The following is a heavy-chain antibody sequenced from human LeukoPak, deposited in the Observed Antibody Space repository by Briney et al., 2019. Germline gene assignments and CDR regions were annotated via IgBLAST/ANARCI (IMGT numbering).Heavy chain of an antibody. Sequence: ASVKVSCKASGYTFTSYGISWVRQAPGQGLEWMGWISTYNGDTNYAQKLQGRVTMTTDTSTSTAYMELSSLRSEDTAVYYCARSRASPYDILTGYRPFDYWGQGTLVTVSS. D-gene: IGHD3-9*01. J-gene: IGHJ4*02. CDR2: ISTYNGDT. V-gene: IGHV1-18*01. CDR3: ARSRASPYDILTGYRPFDY. CDR1: GYTFTSYG.